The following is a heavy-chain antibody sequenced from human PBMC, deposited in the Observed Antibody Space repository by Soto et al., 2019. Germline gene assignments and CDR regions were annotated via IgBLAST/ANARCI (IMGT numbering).Heavy chain of an antibody. J-gene: IGHJ4*02. Sequence: PGGSLRLSCAATGFPFDEYAIHWVRQAPGKGLEWVSGINWNSVTMGYADSVKGRFTISRDNAKNSLYLQMNSLRADDTALYYCTTGFCTDGSCPLDSWGQGTLVTVSS. CDR3: TTGFCTDGSCPLDS. V-gene: IGHV3-9*01. CDR1: GFPFDEYA. CDR2: INWNSVTM. D-gene: IGHD2-15*01.